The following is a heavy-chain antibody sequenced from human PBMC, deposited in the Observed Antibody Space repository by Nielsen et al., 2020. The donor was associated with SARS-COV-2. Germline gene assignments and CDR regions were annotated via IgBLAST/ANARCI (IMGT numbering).Heavy chain of an antibody. CDR1: GFTFLDYA. J-gene: IGHJ6*02. CDR3: ARDVRPGVTSWFEFAMDV. CDR2: LTGDSGRV. V-gene: IGHV3-9*01. Sequence: GGSLRLSCAASGFTFLDYAMYWVRQPPGKGLEWVASLTGDSGRVAYADSAKGRFTISRDNAKNSLFLQMNSLRVDDTAFYFCARDVRPGVTSWFEFAMDVWGLGIAVTV. D-gene: IGHD2-21*02.